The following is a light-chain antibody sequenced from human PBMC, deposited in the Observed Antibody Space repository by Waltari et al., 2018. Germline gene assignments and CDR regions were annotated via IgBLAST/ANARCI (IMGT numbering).Light chain of an antibody. CDR1: QSVSRF. J-gene: IGKJ1*01. Sequence: EIVLTQSPGTLSLSPGERGTLSFSASQSVSRFLAWYQQKPGQAPRLLIYGASTRATGIPDRFSGSGSGTDFSLTIRRLEPEDFAVYYCQKYDRLPATFGQGTKVEIK. CDR2: GAS. V-gene: IGKV3-20*01. CDR3: QKYDRLPAT.